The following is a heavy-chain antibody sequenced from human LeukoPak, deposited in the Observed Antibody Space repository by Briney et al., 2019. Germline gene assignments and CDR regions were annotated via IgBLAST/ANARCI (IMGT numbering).Heavy chain of an antibody. CDR3: ARHPLGVALEYFQH. V-gene: IGHV5-51*01. J-gene: IGHJ1*01. Sequence: GESLKISCKGSGYTLTNYWIGWVRQMPGKGLEWMGIIYPGDSDTRYSPSFQGRVTISADKSTSTAYLQWSSLKASDTAMYYCARHPLGVALEYFQHWGQGTLVTVSS. CDR2: IYPGDSDT. CDR1: GYTLTNYW. D-gene: IGHD2-15*01.